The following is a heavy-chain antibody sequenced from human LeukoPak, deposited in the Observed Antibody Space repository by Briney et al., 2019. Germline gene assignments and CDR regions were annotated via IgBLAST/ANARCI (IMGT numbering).Heavy chain of an antibody. Sequence: PGGSLRLSCAASGFTFSSYGMHWVRQAPGKGLEWVAVIWYDGSNKYYADSVKGRFTISRDNSKNTLYLQMNSLRAEDTAVYYCAKDLDPITMVRGVIPYFDYWGQGTLVTVSS. J-gene: IGHJ4*02. CDR3: AKDLDPITMVRGVIPYFDY. CDR2: IWYDGSNK. CDR1: GFTFSSYG. V-gene: IGHV3-33*06. D-gene: IGHD3-10*01.